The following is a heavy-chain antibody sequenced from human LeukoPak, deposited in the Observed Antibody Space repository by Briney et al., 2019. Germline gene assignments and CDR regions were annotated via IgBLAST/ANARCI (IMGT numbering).Heavy chain of an antibody. Sequence: ASVKVSCKASGYTFTSYDINWVRQATGQGLEWMGWMNPNSGNTGYAQKFQGRVTMTRNTSISTAYMELSSLRSEDTAVYYCARGLIDTQGLVIKSVLLWFGELSPWGQGTLVTVSS. D-gene: IGHD3-10*01. CDR2: MNPNSGNT. CDR1: GYTFTSYD. V-gene: IGHV1-8*01. CDR3: ARGLIDTQGLVIKSVLLWFGELSP. J-gene: IGHJ5*02.